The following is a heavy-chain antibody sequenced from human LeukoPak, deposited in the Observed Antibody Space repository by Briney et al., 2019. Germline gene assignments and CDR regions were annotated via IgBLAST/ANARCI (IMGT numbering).Heavy chain of an antibody. CDR1: GFTFSSYW. J-gene: IGHJ3*02. CDR3: ARGRYNWNYELPSYAFDI. CDR2: ISTDSIYI. D-gene: IGHD1-7*01. Sequence: GGSLRLSCAASGFTFSSYWMSWVRQAPGKGLEWVSSISTDSIYIYYADSVQGRFTISRDNAKNSLYLQMNSLRAEDTALYYCARGRYNWNYELPSYAFDIWGQGTMVTVSS. V-gene: IGHV3-21*04.